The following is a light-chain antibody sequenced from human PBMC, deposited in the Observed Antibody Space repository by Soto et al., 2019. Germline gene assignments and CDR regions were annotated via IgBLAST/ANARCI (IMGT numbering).Light chain of an antibody. CDR2: GAS. V-gene: IGKV3-20*01. Sequence: EIVLTQSPGTLSLSPGERATLSCRASQSVSSSYLAWYQQKPGQAPRVLIHGASSRATGIPDRFSGSGSGTDFXLTISXLXXEDXAVYFCQQYGNPPPNAFGQGTKVEIK. J-gene: IGKJ2*01. CDR3: QQYGNPPPNA. CDR1: QSVSSSY.